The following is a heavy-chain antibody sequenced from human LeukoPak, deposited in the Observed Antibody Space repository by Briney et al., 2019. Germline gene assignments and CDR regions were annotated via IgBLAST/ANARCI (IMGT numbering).Heavy chain of an antibody. CDR2: IYYSGST. CDR1: GGSISSYY. CDR3: AREDYDSSGYYYDY. D-gene: IGHD3-22*01. J-gene: IGHJ4*02. V-gene: IGHV4-59*01. Sequence: SETLSLTCTVSGGSISSYYWSWIRQPPGKGLEWIGYIYYSGSTNYNPSLKSRVTISVDTSKDQFSLKLSSVTAADTAVYYCAREDYDSSGYYYDYWGQGTLVTVSS.